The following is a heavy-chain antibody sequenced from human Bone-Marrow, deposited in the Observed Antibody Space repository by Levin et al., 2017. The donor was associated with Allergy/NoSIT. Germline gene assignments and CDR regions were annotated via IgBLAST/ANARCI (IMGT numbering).Heavy chain of an antibody. D-gene: IGHD3-3*01. Sequence: SETLSLTCTVSGGSIRSYYWSWIRQPPGKGLEWIAYIYYSGSTNYNPSLKSRVTISVDTSKNQFSLKLSSVTAADTAVYYCARHGDFWSGYYPLDYWGQGTLVTVSS. CDR2: IYYSGST. V-gene: IGHV4-59*08. CDR3: ARHGDFWSGYYPLDY. J-gene: IGHJ4*02. CDR1: GGSIRSYY.